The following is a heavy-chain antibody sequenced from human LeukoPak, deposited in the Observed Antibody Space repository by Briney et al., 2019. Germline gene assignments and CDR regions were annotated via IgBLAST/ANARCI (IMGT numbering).Heavy chain of an antibody. D-gene: IGHD6-19*01. Sequence: SETLSLTCTVSGGSISSYYWSWIRQPPGKGLEWIGYIYYSGSTNYNPSLKSRVTISVDTSKNQFSLKLSSVTAADTAVYYCARQGGSGWYFGGQGTLVTVSS. CDR1: GGSISSYY. CDR3: ARQGGSGWYF. V-gene: IGHV4-59*08. J-gene: IGHJ4*02. CDR2: IYYSGST.